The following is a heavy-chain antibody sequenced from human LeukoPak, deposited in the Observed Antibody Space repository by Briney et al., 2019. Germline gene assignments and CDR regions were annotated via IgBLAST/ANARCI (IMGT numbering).Heavy chain of an antibody. Sequence: PGGSLRLSCAASGFTFSSYGMHWVRQAPGKGLEWVAFIRYDGSNKYYADSVKGRFTISRDNSKNTLYLQMNSLRAEDTAVYYCAEGLRTVTAVKGGMDVWGQGTTVTVSS. CDR1: GFTFSSYG. CDR3: AEGLRTVTAVKGGMDV. J-gene: IGHJ6*02. CDR2: IRYDGSNK. V-gene: IGHV3-30*02. D-gene: IGHD4-17*01.